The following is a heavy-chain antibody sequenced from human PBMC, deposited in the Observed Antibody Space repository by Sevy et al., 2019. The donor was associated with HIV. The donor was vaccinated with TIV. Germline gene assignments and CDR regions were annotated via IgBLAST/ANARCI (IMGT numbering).Heavy chain of an antibody. Sequence: GGSLRLSCAGSGFSFKNVWMTWVRQTPGKGLEWVGHAKRKSDGGSIDYGSPVNGRSTISRDDSKDMLYLQMSSLKTEDTGVYYCATVLGAGAAGAFEIWGQGTMVTVSS. V-gene: IGHV3-15*01. CDR1: GFSFKNVW. CDR2: AKRKSDGGSI. CDR3: ATVLGAGAAGAFEI. J-gene: IGHJ3*02. D-gene: IGHD1-26*01.